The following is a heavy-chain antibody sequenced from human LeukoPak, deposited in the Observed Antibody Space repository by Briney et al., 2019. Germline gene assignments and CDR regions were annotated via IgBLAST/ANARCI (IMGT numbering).Heavy chain of an antibody. Sequence: GGSLRLSCTVSGFTVSSYWMSWVRQAPGKGREWVANIREDESEKYYVDSVKGRFTISRDNTKNSLYMEMNRLRAEDTAVHYCARDSGSAYYYGSGTYYYDAFDFWGQGTTVTVSS. V-gene: IGHV3-7*01. CDR1: GFTVSSYW. J-gene: IGHJ3*01. CDR3: ARDSGSAYYYGSGTYYYDAFDF. CDR2: IREDESEK. D-gene: IGHD3-10*01.